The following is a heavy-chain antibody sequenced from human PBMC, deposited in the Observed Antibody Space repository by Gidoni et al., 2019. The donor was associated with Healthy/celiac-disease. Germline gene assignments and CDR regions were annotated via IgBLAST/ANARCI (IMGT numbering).Heavy chain of an antibody. CDR2: IYYSGST. J-gene: IGHJ5*02. CDR1: GGSIISSSYY. V-gene: IGHV4-39*07. Sequence: QLQLQESGPGLVKPSDPLSLTCTVSGGSIISSSYYWGWIRPPPGKGLEWIGSIYYSGSTYDNPSLKSRVTISVDTSKNQFELKLSSVTAADTAVYYCARVRRCSSTSCSFFDPWGQGTLVTVSS. CDR3: ARVRRCSSTSCSFFDP. D-gene: IGHD2-2*01.